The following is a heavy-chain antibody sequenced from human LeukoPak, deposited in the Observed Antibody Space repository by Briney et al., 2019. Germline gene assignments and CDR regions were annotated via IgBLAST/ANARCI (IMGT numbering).Heavy chain of an antibody. J-gene: IGHJ5*02. CDR3: AKSQPSAISWFDP. CDR1: GFTFSNYA. Sequence: PGGSLRLSCAASGFTFSNYAMNWVRQAPGKGLEWVSAISSSAASIYYADSVKGRFTISRDNSKNTLWLQMNSPRDEDTAVYYRAKSQPSAISWFDPWGQGTLVTVSS. V-gene: IGHV3-23*01. D-gene: IGHD2-2*02. CDR2: ISSSAASI.